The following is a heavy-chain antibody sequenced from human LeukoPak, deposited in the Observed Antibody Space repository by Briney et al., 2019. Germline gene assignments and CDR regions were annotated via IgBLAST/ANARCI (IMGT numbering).Heavy chain of an antibody. J-gene: IGHJ4*02. D-gene: IGHD5-18*01. CDR3: ARGDTAMVTFDY. CDR1: GFTVSSNY. CDR2: IYSGGST. Sequence: PAGSLRLSCAASGFTVSSNYMSWVRQAPGKGLEWVSVIYSGGSTYYSDSVKGRFTISRDNSKITLYLQMNSLRAEDTAVYYCARGDTAMVTFDYWGQGNLVTVSS. V-gene: IGHV3-53*01.